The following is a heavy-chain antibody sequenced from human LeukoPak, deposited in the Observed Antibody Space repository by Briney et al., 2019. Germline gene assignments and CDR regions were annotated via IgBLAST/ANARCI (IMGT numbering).Heavy chain of an antibody. CDR1: GFTFSSYW. Sequence: GGSLRLSCAASGFTFSSYWMHWVRQAPGKGLVWVSRINSDGSTTSYADSVMGRFTISRDNAKNTLYLQMNSLRAEDTAVYYCARDFGRNGDFHAFDIWGQGTMVTVSS. V-gene: IGHV3-74*01. J-gene: IGHJ3*02. CDR2: INSDGSTT. CDR3: ARDFGRNGDFHAFDI. D-gene: IGHD4-17*01.